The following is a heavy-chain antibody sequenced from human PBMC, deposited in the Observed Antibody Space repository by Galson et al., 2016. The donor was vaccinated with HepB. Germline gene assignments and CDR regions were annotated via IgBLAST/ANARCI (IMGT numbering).Heavy chain of an antibody. CDR2: IIPKFDRT. CDR3: ASVVAYCGGDCLNYSDY. V-gene: IGHV1-69*13. D-gene: IGHD2-21*02. Sequence: SVKVSCKASGGTFSTYAITWVRQAPGQGLEWMGDIIPKFDRTYYTRKFQGRVTITADESTRTSYMDLSSLRSEDTAVYYCASVVAYCGGDCLNYSDYWGQGTLVTVSS. J-gene: IGHJ4*02. CDR1: GGTFSTYA.